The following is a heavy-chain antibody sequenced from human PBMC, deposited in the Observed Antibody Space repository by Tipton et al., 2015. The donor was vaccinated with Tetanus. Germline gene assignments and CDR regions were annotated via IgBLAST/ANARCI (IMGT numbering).Heavy chain of an antibody. V-gene: IGHV4-34*01. CDR1: GGSFSNYF. D-gene: IGHD6-19*01. CDR3: ARGSGWADF. J-gene: IGHJ4*02. Sequence: TLSLTCAVYGGSFSNYFWRWIRQPPGKGLEWIGEISPSGNTNCNPSLKSRVTISADTSRNQFSLTLSSVTAADTAVYYCARGSGWADFWGQGTQVTVSS. CDR2: ISPSGNT.